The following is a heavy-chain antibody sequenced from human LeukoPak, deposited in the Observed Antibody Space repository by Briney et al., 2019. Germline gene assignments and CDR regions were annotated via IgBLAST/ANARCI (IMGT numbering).Heavy chain of an antibody. J-gene: IGHJ4*02. Sequence: GSLRLSCAASGFTFSSYWMHWVRQAPGKGLVWVSRINTDGSSTSYADSVKGRFTISRDNAKNTLYLQMNSLRAEDTAVYYCARDLVAAAGFDYWGQGTLVTVSS. D-gene: IGHD6-13*01. CDR1: GFTFSSYW. CDR2: INTDGSST. CDR3: ARDLVAAAGFDY. V-gene: IGHV3-74*01.